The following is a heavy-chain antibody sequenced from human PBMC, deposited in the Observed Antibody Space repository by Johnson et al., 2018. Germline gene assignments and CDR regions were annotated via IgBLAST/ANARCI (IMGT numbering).Heavy chain of an antibody. J-gene: IGHJ1*01. V-gene: IGHV3-73*01. Sequence: EVQLVESGGGVVQPGRSLRLSCAASGFTFSSYAMHWVRQAPGKGLEWVGRIRSKANSYATAYAASVKGRFTISRDDSKNTAFLQMNILKTEDTAVYYCTRLNYYDMSGYDNYAYFQHWGQGTLVTVSS. CDR3: TRLNYYDMSGYDNYAYFQH. CDR1: GFTFSSYA. D-gene: IGHD3-22*01. CDR2: IRSKANSYAT.